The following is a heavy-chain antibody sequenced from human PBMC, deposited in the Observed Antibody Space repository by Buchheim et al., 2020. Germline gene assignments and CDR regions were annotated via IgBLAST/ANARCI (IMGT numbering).Heavy chain of an antibody. J-gene: IGHJ4*02. CDR2: LIPILAIA. D-gene: IGHD2-2*02. CDR1: GGTFSSYA. V-gene: IGHV1-69*04. Sequence: QVQLVQSGAEVKKPGSSVKVSCKASGGTFSSYAISWVRQAPGQGLEWMGRLIPILAIANYAQKFQGRVTITADQSTSTAYMELSSLRPEDTAVDYCARSGYCSSTSCYTFEYWGQGTL. CDR3: ARSGYCSSTSCYTFEY.